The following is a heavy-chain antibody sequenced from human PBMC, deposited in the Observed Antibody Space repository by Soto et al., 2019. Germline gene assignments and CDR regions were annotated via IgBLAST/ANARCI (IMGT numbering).Heavy chain of an antibody. D-gene: IGHD2-2*01. V-gene: IGHV4-39*01. CDR2: IYYSGST. Sequence: PSETLSLTCTVSGGSISSSSYYWGWIRQPPGKGLEWIGSIYYSGSTYYNPSLKSRVTISVDTSKNQFSLKLSSVTAADTAVYYCATRSTSDLDYYMDVWGKGTTVTVSS. J-gene: IGHJ6*03. CDR1: GGSISSSSYY. CDR3: ATRSTSDLDYYMDV.